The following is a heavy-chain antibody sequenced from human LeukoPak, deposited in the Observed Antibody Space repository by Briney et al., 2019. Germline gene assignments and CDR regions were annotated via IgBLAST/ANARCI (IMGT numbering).Heavy chain of an antibody. D-gene: IGHD1-1*01. Sequence: GGSLRLSCEASGFTFSSYSMSWVRQTPGKGLEWISYIRSNSGVTFYADSVKGRFTISRDDAKSTRYLHLNSMRAEDTAVYYCARGRQLTARSAFDVWGRGTTVVVSS. J-gene: IGHJ6*01. CDR2: IRSNSGVT. CDR1: GFTFSSYS. CDR3: ARGRQLTARSAFDV. V-gene: IGHV3-48*01.